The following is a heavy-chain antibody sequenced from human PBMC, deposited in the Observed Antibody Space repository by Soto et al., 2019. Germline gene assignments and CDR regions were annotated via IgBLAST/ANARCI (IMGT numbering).Heavy chain of an antibody. D-gene: IGHD6-19*01. CDR2: IRAYNGYT. CDR3: ARASDGYRSGWYVGYFDF. V-gene: IGHV1-18*04. J-gene: IGHJ4*02. Sequence: ASVKVSCKASGYTFTSYGISWVRQAPGQGLEWMGWIRAYNGYTNYAQKFQGRVTVTTDTSTSTAYMELRNLISDDTAIYYCARASDGYRSGWYVGYFDFWGQGTLVTVSS. CDR1: GYTFTSYG.